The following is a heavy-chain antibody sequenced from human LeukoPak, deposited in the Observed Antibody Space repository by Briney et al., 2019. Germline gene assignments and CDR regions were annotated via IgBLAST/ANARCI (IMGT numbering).Heavy chain of an antibody. CDR2: IIPILGIA. CDR1: RGTFSSYT. CDR3: ARDYYGSGENGDY. Sequence: ASVKVSCKASRGTFSSYTISWVRQAPGQGLEWMGGIIPILGIANYAQKFQGRVTITADKSTSTAYMELSSLRSEDTAVYYCARDYYGSGENGDYWGQGTLVTVSS. D-gene: IGHD3-10*01. J-gene: IGHJ4*02. V-gene: IGHV1-69*10.